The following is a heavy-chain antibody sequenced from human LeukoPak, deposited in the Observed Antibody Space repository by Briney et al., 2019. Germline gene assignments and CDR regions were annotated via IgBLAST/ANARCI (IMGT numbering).Heavy chain of an antibody. V-gene: IGHV3-7*01. J-gene: IGHJ4*02. CDR3: ARSLWPEDN. CDR2: INQDGSEK. D-gene: IGHD3-16*01. Sequence: GGSLRLSCAAPGFTFSSYWMSWVRQAPGQGLEWVANINQDGSEKNYVDSVKGRFTISRDNARTSFYLQMNSLRAEDTAIYYCARSLWPEDNWGQGTLVTVSS. CDR1: GFTFSSYW.